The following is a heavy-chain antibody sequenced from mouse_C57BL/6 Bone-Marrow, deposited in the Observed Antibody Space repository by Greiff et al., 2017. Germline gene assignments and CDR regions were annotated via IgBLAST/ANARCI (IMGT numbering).Heavy chain of an antibody. V-gene: IGHV1-22*01. CDR2: INPNNGGT. Sequence: VQLKQSGPELVKPGASVKMSCKASGYTFTDYNMHWVKQSHGKSLEWIGYINPNNGGTSYNQKFKGKATLTVNKSSSTAYMELRSLTSEDSAVYYCASLFYYYGSSYGYYAMDYWGQGTSVTVSS. CDR3: ASLFYYYGSSYGYYAMDY. D-gene: IGHD1-1*01. CDR1: GYTFTDYN. J-gene: IGHJ4*01.